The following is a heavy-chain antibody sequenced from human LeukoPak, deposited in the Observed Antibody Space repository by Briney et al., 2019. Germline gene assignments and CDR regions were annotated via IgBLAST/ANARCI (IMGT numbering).Heavy chain of an antibody. CDR2: ISYDGSNK. V-gene: IGHV3-30-3*01. CDR3: ARDFERGYCGGGTCYTYSY. J-gene: IGHJ4*02. CDR1: GFTFSGYA. D-gene: IGHD2-15*01. Sequence: PGGSLRLSCAASGFTFSGYAMHWVRQAPGKGLEWVAVISYDGSNKYYADSVKGRFTISRDNSKNTLYLQMNSLRAEDTAVYYCARDFERGYCGGGTCYTYSYWGQGTLVTVSS.